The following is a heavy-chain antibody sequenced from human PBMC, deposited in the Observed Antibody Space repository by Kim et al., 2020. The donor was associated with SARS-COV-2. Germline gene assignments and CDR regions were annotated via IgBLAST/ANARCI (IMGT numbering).Heavy chain of an antibody. D-gene: IGHD6-19*01. J-gene: IGHJ4*01. CDR3: AREAVAGNPGFDY. V-gene: IGHV3-21*01. Sequence: YADAVKTRFTPSRDNAKNSLYLQMNSLRAEDTAVYYCAREAVAGNPGFDYWGQGTLVTVSS.